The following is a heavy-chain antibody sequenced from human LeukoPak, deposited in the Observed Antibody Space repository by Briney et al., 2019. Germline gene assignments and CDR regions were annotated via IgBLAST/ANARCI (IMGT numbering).Heavy chain of an antibody. CDR1: GYTFTSYY. Sequence: ASVKVSCKASGYTFTSYYMHWVRQAPGQGLEWMGIINPSGGSTSYAQKFQGRVTMTRDTSTSTVYMELSGLRSEDTAVYYCARDAGSGSYLTGGYFDYWGQGTLVTVSS. J-gene: IGHJ4*02. D-gene: IGHD1-26*01. V-gene: IGHV1-46*01. CDR3: ARDAGSGSYLTGGYFDY. CDR2: INPSGGST.